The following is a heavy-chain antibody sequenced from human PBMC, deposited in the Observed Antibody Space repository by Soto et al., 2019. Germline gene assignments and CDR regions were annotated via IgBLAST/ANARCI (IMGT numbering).Heavy chain of an antibody. V-gene: IGHV4-59*01. CDR2: IYYSGST. J-gene: IGHJ6*03. D-gene: IGHD4-17*01. CDR1: GGSISSYY. CDR3: ARQPGGGMDYGDYYYYMDV. Sequence: SETLSLTCTVSGGSISSYYWSWIRQPPGKGLEWIGYIYYSGSTNYNPSLKSRVTISVDTSKNQFSLKLSSVTAADTAVYYCARQPGGGMDYGDYYYYMDVWGKGTTVTVSS.